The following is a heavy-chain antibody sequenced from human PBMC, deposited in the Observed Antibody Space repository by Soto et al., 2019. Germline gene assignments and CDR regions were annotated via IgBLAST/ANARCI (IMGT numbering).Heavy chain of an antibody. D-gene: IGHD3-10*01. CDR2: ISGSGGST. Sequence: GGSLRLSCAASGFTFSSYAMSWVRQAPGKGLEWVSAISGSGGSTYYADSVKGRFTISRDNSKNTLYLQMNSLRAEDTAVYYCAKEDIGGVGELSPYNWFDPWGQGTLVTVSS. CDR3: AKEDIGGVGELSPYNWFDP. CDR1: GFTFSSYA. J-gene: IGHJ5*02. V-gene: IGHV3-23*01.